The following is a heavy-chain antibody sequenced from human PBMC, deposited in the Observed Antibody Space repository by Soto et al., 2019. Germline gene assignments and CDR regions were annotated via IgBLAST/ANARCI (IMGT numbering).Heavy chain of an antibody. Sequence: GASVKVSCKASGYTFTGYYMHWVRQAPGQGLEWMGWINPNSGGTNYAQKFQGWVNMTRDTSISTAYMELSRLRSDDTAVYYCARGSLGVYYYGMDVWGQGTTVTVSS. CDR2: INPNSGGT. D-gene: IGHD3-10*01. CDR3: ARGSLGVYYYGMDV. CDR1: GYTFTGYY. V-gene: IGHV1-2*04. J-gene: IGHJ6*02.